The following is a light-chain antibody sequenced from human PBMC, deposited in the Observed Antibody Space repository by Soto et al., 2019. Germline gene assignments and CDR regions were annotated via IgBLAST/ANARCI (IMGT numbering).Light chain of an antibody. Sequence: DIQMTQSPSSLSASVRDRVTITCRTSQSISTNLNWYQQKPGKAPKLLIYYASTLHSGVPSRFSGSGSGTDFTLTISSLQPEDFATYYCQQIYSSPYTFGQGTKVEIK. CDR3: QQIYSSPYT. CDR1: QSISTN. V-gene: IGKV1-39*01. CDR2: YAS. J-gene: IGKJ2*01.